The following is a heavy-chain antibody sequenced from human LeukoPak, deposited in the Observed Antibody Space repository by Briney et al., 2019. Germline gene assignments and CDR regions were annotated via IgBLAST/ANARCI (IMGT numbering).Heavy chain of an antibody. V-gene: IGHV3-23*01. CDR1: GFTFSTYA. CDR3: AKALRRFSSGYYFDY. D-gene: IGHD3-22*01. J-gene: IGHJ4*02. Sequence: GGSRRLSCAASGFTFSTYAMSWFRQAPGKGLEWFSAISGSGGITYYADSVKGRFTISRDNSKNPLYLQMNSLRAEDTAVYYCAKALRRFSSGYYFDYWGKGTRVSVSS. CDR2: ISGSGGIT.